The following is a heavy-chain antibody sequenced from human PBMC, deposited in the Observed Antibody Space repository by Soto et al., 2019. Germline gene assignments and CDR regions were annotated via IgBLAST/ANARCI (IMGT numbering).Heavy chain of an antibody. J-gene: IGHJ1*01. D-gene: IGHD6-13*01. Sequence: SETLSLTCAVSGVSISSSNWWSWVRQPPGKGLEWIGEIYHSGSTNYNPSLKSRVTISVDKSKNQLSLKLSSVTAADTAVYYCARGGSSSWLRIFHHWGQGTLVTVSS. CDR1: GVSISSSNW. CDR2: IYHSGST. CDR3: ARGGSSSWLRIFHH. V-gene: IGHV4-4*02.